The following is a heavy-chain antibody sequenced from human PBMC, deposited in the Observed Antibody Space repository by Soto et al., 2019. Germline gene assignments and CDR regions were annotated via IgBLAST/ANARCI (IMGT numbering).Heavy chain of an antibody. V-gene: IGHV2-5*02. D-gene: IGHD4-17*01. J-gene: IGHJ4*02. CDR1: GFSLSTSGVG. Sequence: QITLKESGPTLVKPTQTLTLTCTFSGFSLSTSGVGVGWIRQPPGKALEWLALIYWDDDKRYSPSLKCRLTITEDTTKNQVVLKKTNMDPVDTATYSSAHTQMTVYFDYWGQGTLVTVSS. CDR3: AHTQMTVYFDY. CDR2: IYWDDDK.